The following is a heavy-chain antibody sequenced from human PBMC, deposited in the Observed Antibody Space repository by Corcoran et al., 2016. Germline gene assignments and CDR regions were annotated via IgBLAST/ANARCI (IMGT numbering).Heavy chain of an antibody. V-gene: IGHV4-34*01. J-gene: IGHJ4*02. Sequence: QLQQWGAGLLKPSETLSLTCAVYGGSFSGFYWSWIRQPPGKGLEWIGEISHSGSTNFNPSLKSRVTMSVDTSKNQFSLMLSSVTAADTAVYYCARGFFKAPDCWGQGTLVTVSS. CDR1: GGSFSGFY. CDR2: ISHSGST. CDR3: ARGFFKAPDC.